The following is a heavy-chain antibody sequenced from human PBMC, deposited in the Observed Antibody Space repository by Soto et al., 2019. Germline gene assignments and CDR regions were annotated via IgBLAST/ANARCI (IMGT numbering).Heavy chain of an antibody. CDR1: GGSFSGYY. CDR2: INHSGST. Sequence: SETLSLTCAVYGGSFSGYYWSWIRQPPGKGLEWIGEINHSGSTNYNPSLKSRVTISVDTSKNQFSLKLSSVTAADTAVYYCARGREGGYGDSWGQGTLVTVSS. CDR3: ARGREGGYGDS. V-gene: IGHV4-34*01. D-gene: IGHD5-12*01. J-gene: IGHJ4*02.